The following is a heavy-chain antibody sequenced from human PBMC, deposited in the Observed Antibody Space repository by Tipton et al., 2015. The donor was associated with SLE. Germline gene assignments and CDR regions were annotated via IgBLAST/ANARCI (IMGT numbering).Heavy chain of an antibody. Sequence: SLRLSCAASGFTFSSYWMSWVRQAPGKGLEWVSYISSGGTTIYYADSVKGRFTLSRDNAKDSLYLQMNSLRAEDTAIYYCTGRARTAKRGRFDYWGQGTLVTVAS. D-gene: IGHD6-25*01. CDR1: GFTFSSYW. V-gene: IGHV3-48*03. J-gene: IGHJ4*02. CDR3: TGRARTAKRGRFDY. CDR2: ISSGGTTI.